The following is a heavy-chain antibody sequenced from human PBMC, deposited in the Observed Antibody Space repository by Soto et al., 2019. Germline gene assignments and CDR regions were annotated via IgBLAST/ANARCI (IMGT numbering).Heavy chain of an antibody. Sequence: QITLKESGPTLGKPTETLTLICTFSGFSLSTNGVGVGWIRQPPGKALEGLALIYWNDDKRYSPSRQSRLTITNDTSKHQVVFKMTNLDPVDTATYYCAREGAIVPRFFDPWGQGILVTVSS. V-gene: IGHV2-5*01. CDR3: AREGAIVPRFFDP. J-gene: IGHJ5*02. CDR1: GFSLSTNGVG. CDR2: IYWNDDK. D-gene: IGHD1-26*01.